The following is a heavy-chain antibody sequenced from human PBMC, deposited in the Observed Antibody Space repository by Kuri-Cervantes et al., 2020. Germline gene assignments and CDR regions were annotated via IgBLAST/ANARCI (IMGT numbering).Heavy chain of an antibody. D-gene: IGHD2-2*01. V-gene: IGHV4-34*01. CDR2: INHSGST. CDR3: ARIGYCSSTSCYDY. Sequence: SETLSLTCAVYGGSFSGYYWSWIRQPPGKGLEWIGEINHSGSTNYNPSLKSRVTISLDTSKNQFSLKLSSVTAADTAVYYCARIGYCSSTSCYDYWGQGTLVTVSS. CDR1: GGSFSGYY. J-gene: IGHJ4*02.